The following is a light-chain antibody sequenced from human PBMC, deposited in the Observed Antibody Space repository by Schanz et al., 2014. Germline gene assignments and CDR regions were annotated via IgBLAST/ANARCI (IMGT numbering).Light chain of an antibody. V-gene: IGKV1-5*03. Sequence: DIQMTQSPSTLSASVGDRVTITCRASQSISSWLAWYQQKPGKAPNLLIYKASNLESGVPSRFSGSGSGTEFTLTISSLQPDDFATYYCQQYYSYPRTFGGGTKVEIK. CDR3: QQYYSYPRT. CDR1: QSISSW. J-gene: IGKJ4*01. CDR2: KAS.